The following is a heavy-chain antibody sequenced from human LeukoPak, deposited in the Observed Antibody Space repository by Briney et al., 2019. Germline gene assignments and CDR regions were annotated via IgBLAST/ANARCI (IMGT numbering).Heavy chain of an antibody. CDR2: DGISK. CDR1: GFTFSSSG. J-gene: IGHJ4*02. Sequence: GGSLRLSCAASGFTFSSSGMHWVRQAPGKGLEWVAFDGISKYYADSVKGRFTISRDNSKNTVYLQMNSLRAEDTAVYYCAKETRGSYSDYWGQGTLVTVSS. CDR3: AKETRGSYSDY. V-gene: IGHV3-30*02. D-gene: IGHD1-26*01.